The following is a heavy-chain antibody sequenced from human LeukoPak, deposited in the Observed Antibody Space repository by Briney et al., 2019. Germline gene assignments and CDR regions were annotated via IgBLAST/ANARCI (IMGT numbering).Heavy chain of an antibody. CDR3: ARGDDYGDYEVYFDY. CDR2: MNPNSGNT. J-gene: IGHJ4*02. Sequence: ASVKVSCKASGYTFTSYDINWVRQATGQGLEWMGWMNPNSGNTGYAQKFQGRVTMTTDTSTSTAYMELRSLRSDDTAVYYCARGDDYGDYEVYFDYWGQGILVTVSS. D-gene: IGHD4-17*01. CDR1: GYTFTSYD. V-gene: IGHV1-8*01.